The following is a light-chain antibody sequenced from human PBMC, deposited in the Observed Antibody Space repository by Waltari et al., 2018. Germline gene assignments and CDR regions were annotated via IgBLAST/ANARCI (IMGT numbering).Light chain of an antibody. V-gene: IGLV1-51*02. CDR3: GSWDDSLSSSWI. Sequence: QSVLTQPASVSASPGQRVTISCSGGPSNIGNNYVSWYLQLPRTAPKLLIYENNKRPSAIPDRFSGSKSGTSATLVITGVQAGDEADYYCGSWDDSLSSSWIFGGGTKLTVL. CDR2: ENN. CDR1: PSNIGNNY. J-gene: IGLJ3*02.